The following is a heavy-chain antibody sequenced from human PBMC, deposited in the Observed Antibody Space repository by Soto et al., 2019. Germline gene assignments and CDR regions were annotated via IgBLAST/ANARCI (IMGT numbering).Heavy chain of an antibody. Sequence: GGSLRLSCAASGFTFSSYGMHWVRQAPGKGLEWVAVISYDGSNKYYADSVKGRFTISRDNSKNTLYLQMNSLRAEDTAVYYCAKASTVTPPSPYYYYYMDVWGKGTTVTVSS. J-gene: IGHJ6*03. V-gene: IGHV3-30*18. CDR2: ISYDGSNK. CDR1: GFTFSSYG. CDR3: AKASTVTPPSPYYYYYMDV. D-gene: IGHD4-17*01.